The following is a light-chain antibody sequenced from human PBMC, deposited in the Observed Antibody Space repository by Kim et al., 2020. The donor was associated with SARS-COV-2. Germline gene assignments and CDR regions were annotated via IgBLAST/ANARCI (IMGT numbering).Light chain of an antibody. CDR3: QQYTNWLS. CDR1: QSVSSN. Sequence: EIVMTQSPATLSVSPGERATLSCRASQSVSSNLAWYQQKPGQAPRLLIYGASTRATGIPARFSGSGSGTEFTLTISSLQSEDFAVYYCQQYTNWLSFGGGTMGDIK. V-gene: IGKV3-15*01. CDR2: GAS. J-gene: IGKJ4*01.